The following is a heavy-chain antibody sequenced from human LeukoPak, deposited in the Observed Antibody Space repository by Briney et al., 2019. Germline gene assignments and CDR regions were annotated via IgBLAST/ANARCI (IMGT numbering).Heavy chain of an antibody. D-gene: IGHD3-9*01. Sequence: SETLSLTCTVSGYSISSYHWSWIRQPPGKGLEWIGYIYNSGSTNYNRSLKSRVTISVDTSKNQFSLKLSSVTAADTAVYYCARRRLGPLDDWGQGTPVTVSS. J-gene: IGHJ4*02. CDR3: ARRRLGPLDD. CDR2: IYNSGST. CDR1: GYSISSYH. V-gene: IGHV4-4*08.